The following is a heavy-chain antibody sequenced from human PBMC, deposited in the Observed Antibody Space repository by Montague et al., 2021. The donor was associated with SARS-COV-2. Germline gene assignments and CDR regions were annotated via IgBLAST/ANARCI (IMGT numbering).Heavy chain of an antibody. CDR2: IGLSGNS. Sequence: SETLSLTCAVYGGSISTYYFAWTRHSPGTGLEWAGNIGLSGNSNHNPSPKSRVSMSVDKSTRQNSLYLTSASAADAAVYYCARDQTVLEWIWYVMDVWGPGTMVTVAS. V-gene: IGHV4-34*01. D-gene: IGHD3-3*01. CDR3: ARDQTVLEWIWYVMDV. CDR1: GGSISTYY. J-gene: IGHJ6*02.